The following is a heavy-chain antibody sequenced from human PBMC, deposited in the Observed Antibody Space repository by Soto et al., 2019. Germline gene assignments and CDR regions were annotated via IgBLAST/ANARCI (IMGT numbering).Heavy chain of an antibody. CDR3: ATSKTWQQLFDT. CDR2: IYYSGST. J-gene: IGHJ5*02. CDR1: GDSISTSSYY. D-gene: IGHD6-13*01. Sequence: SETLSLTCNVSGDSISTSSYYWVWLRQPPGKGLEWIGSIYYSGSTYYNPSLKSRVTISVDLSKNQFSLELTSVTAADTAVYYCATSKTWQQLFDTWGQGTLVTVSS. V-gene: IGHV4-39*01.